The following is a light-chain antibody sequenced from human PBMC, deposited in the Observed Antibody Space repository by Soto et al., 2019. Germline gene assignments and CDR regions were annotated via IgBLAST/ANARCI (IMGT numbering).Light chain of an antibody. CDR3: QQYGSSPFT. V-gene: IGKV3-20*01. CDR2: GAS. J-gene: IGKJ3*01. Sequence: DMVLTQSPGTLSLSPGERATLSCRASRTVSSNNLAWDQQKRGQAPRLLIYGASSRAAAIPDRFRGSVSGTDFTLIISSLAPEDFAVYYCQQYGSSPFTFGPGTAVDTK. CDR1: RTVSSNN.